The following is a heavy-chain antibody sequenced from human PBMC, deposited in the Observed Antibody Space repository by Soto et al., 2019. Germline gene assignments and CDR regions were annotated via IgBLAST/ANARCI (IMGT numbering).Heavy chain of an antibody. D-gene: IGHD1-1*01. CDR3: ARGGGSAGTSFDY. V-gene: IGHV4-34*01. CDR2: INHSGST. CDR1: GGSVSGYY. J-gene: IGHJ4*02. Sequence: QVQLQQWGAGLLKPSETLSLTCAVYGGSVSGYYWSWIRQPPGKGLEWIGEINHSGSTNYNPSLKSRVTISVDTSKNQFSLKLSSVTAADTAVYYCARGGGSAGTSFDYWGQGTLVTVSS.